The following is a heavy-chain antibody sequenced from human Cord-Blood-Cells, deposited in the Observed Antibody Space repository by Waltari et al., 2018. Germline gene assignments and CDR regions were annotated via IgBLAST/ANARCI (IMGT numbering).Heavy chain of an antibody. J-gene: IGHJ4*02. CDR2: ISYDGSNK. Sequence: QVQLVEPGGGVVQPGRSLRLSCAASGFTFSSYAMHWVRQAPGKGLGWVAVISYDGSNKYYADSVKGRFTISRDNSKNTLYLQMNSLRAEDTAVYYCAGGLVIGYFDYWGQGTLVTVSS. V-gene: IGHV3-30-3*01. CDR1: GFTFSSYA. D-gene: IGHD3-9*01. CDR3: AGGLVIGYFDY.